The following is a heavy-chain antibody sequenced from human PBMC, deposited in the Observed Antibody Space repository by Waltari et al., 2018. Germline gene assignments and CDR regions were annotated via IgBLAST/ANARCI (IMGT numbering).Heavy chain of an antibody. V-gene: IGHV3-7*01. CDR3: VSYGGATTPLRSGYAFEI. D-gene: IGHD3-16*01. CDR1: GLTFRRYW. J-gene: IGHJ3*02. Sequence: EVQLVESGGGLVQPGGSLRLSCAASGLTFRRYWMSWVRQAPGKGLEWVANIKQDGSVKHYVDSVKGRFTISRDNAKNSLYLQMNSLRAEDTAVYYCVSYGGATTPLRSGYAFEIWGQGTMVTVPS. CDR2: IKQDGSVK.